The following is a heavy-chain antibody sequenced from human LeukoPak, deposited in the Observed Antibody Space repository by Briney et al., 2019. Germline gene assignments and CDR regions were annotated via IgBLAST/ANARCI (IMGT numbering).Heavy chain of an antibody. CDR3: ARGPITLDI. V-gene: IGHV1-2*02. Sequence: ASVKVSCKVSVYIVTGYDIHWVRQSPGQGLEGMGWMNPSSGGTKYAQKFQCRVAMTRDTSSDTAYMELNSMTSDDTDVYYCARGPITLDIWGQGTMVTVSS. J-gene: IGHJ3*02. CDR2: MNPSSGGT. CDR1: VYIVTGYD.